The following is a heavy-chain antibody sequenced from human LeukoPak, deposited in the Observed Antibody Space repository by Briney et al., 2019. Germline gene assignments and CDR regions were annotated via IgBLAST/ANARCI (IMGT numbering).Heavy chain of an antibody. V-gene: IGHV1-58*01. CDR3: AAAEWPPYYYYGMDV. Sequence: SVNVSCKASGFTFTSSAVQWVRQARGQRLEWIGWIVVGSGNTNYAQKFQERVTITRDMSTSTAYMELSSLRSEDTAVYYCAAAEWPPYYYYGMDVWGQGTTVTVSS. CDR1: GFTFTSSA. D-gene: IGHD3-3*01. J-gene: IGHJ6*02. CDR2: IVVGSGNT.